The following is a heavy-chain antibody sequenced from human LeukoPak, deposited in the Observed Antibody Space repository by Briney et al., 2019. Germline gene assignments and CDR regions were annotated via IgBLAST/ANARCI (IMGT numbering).Heavy chain of an antibody. J-gene: IGHJ4*02. CDR1: GYTFTGYY. CDR3: AGEDY. V-gene: IGHV1-2*02. CDR2: INPNSGGT. Sequence: ASVKVSCKASGYTFTGYYMHWVRQAPGQGLEWMGWINPNSGGTNYAQKFQGRVTITTDESTSTAYMELSSLRSEDTAVYYCAGEDYWGQGTLVTVSS.